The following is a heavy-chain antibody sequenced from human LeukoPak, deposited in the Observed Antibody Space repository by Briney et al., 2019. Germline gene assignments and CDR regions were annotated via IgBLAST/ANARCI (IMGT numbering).Heavy chain of an antibody. D-gene: IGHD3-22*01. J-gene: IGHJ4*02. V-gene: IGHV3-21*01. CDR1: GFTFSSYT. CDR2: ISSSSTYI. CDR3: ARDSHDSSGYYDY. Sequence: GGSLRLSCAASGFTFSSYTMNWVRQAPGKGLEWVSSISSSSTYIYYADSMKGRFTISRDNAKNSLYLQMNSLRAEDTAVYYCARDSHDSSGYYDYWGQGTLVTVSS.